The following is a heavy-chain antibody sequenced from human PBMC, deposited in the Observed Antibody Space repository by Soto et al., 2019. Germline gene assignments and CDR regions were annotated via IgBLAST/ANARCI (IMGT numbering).Heavy chain of an antibody. J-gene: IGHJ4*02. CDR3: ARSPYYYDSSNYYGY. D-gene: IGHD3-22*01. V-gene: IGHV3-33*08. CDR2: IWYDGSNK. CDR1: GFTFRNYG. Sequence: GGSLRLSCAASGFTFRNYGMHWVRQAPGKGLEWVAVIWYDGSNKYYADSVKGRFTISRDNAKNSLYLQLNSLRDEDTAVYYCARSPYYYDSSNYYGYWGQGTLVTVSS.